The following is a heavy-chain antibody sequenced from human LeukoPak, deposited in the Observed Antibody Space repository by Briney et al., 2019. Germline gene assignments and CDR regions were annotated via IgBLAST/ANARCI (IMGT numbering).Heavy chain of an antibody. D-gene: IGHD3-10*01. Sequence: ASVKVSCKASGYTFTSYDINWVRQATGQGLEWMGWMNPNSGNTGYAQKFQGRVTMTRNTSISTAYMELSSLRSEDTAVYYCARSKTYYYGSGSYWFLAYYYGMDVWGQGTTVTVSS. CDR3: ARSKTYYYGSGSYWFLAYYYGMDV. J-gene: IGHJ6*02. CDR1: GYTFTSYD. CDR2: MNPNSGNT. V-gene: IGHV1-8*01.